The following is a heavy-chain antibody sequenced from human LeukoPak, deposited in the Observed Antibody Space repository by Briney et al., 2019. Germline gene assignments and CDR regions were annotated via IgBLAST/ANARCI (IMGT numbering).Heavy chain of an antibody. J-gene: IGHJ4*02. CDR1: GFTFDDYG. V-gene: IGHV3-23*01. CDR2: ISGSGGST. D-gene: IGHD1-26*01. Sequence: QTGGSLRLSCAASGFTFDDYGMSWVRQAPGKGLEWVSAISGSGGSTYYADSVKGRFTISRDNSKNTLYLQMNSLRAEDTAVYYCASGGYSGSYVWGFDYWGQGTLVTVSS. CDR3: ASGGYSGSYVWGFDY.